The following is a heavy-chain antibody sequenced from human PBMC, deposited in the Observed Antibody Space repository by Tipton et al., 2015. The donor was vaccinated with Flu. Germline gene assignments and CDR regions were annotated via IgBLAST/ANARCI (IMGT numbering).Heavy chain of an antibody. CDR2: IYSGGST. J-gene: IGHJ4*02. CDR1: GFTVSSNY. D-gene: IGHD4-11*01. CDR3: ARDRNYGAHDY. V-gene: IGHV3-66*01. Sequence: SLRLSCAASGFTVSSNYMSWVRQAPGKGLEWVSVIYSGGSTYYADSVKGRFTISRDNSKNTLYLQMNSLRAEDTAVYYCARDRNYGAHDYWGQGTLVTVSS.